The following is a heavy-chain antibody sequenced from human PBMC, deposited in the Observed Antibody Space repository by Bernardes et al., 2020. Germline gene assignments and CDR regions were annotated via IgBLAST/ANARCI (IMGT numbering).Heavy chain of an antibody. J-gene: IGHJ6*02. V-gene: IGHV3-30*04. D-gene: IGHD1-26*01. CDR2: ISYDGSDR. CDR3: TRDQWERTYYYGMDV. Sequence: GGSLRLSCAASGFTFSDYAIHWVRQAPGKGLEWVAVISYDGSDRFYADSVKGRMTISRDNYKNTLYLQINSLRAEDTAVYYCTRDQWERTYYYGMDVWGQGTTVTVSS. CDR1: GFTFSDYA.